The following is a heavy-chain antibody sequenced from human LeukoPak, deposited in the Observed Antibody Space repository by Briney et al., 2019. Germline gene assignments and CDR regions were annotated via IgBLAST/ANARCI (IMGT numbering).Heavy chain of an antibody. CDR2: IHYDGSNK. V-gene: IGHV3-30*02. D-gene: IGHD6-13*01. CDR1: GFTFSRYG. CDR3: AKRTRYSSRWFHYDI. Sequence: PGGSLRLSCAASGFTFSRYGIHWVRQAPGKGLEWVAFIHYDGSNKYSADSVKGRFTISRDNSKNTLYLQMNSLRAEDTAVYYCAKRTRYSSRWFHYDIWGQGTMVTVSS. J-gene: IGHJ3*02.